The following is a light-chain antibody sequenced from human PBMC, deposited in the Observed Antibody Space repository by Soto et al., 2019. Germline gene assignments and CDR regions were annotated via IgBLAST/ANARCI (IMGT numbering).Light chain of an antibody. Sequence: IVLTQSPGTLSVSPGERATLSCRASQSVSSSYLAWYKQKPGQAPRLLIYGASSRATGIPDRFSGSGSGTEFTLTINRLEPEDFEVYFCQQYGSSSVTFGQGTRLEIK. CDR2: GAS. V-gene: IGKV3-20*01. CDR1: QSVSSSY. CDR3: QQYGSSSVT. J-gene: IGKJ5*01.